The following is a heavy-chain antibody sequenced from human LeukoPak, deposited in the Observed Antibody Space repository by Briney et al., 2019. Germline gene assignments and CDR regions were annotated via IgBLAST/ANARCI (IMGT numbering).Heavy chain of an antibody. CDR3: AKEAPLWFGDV. V-gene: IGHV3-30*02. J-gene: IGHJ4*02. CDR2: IRYDGSNK. Sequence: GESLKISCKGSGYSFTSYWIGWVRQAPGKGLEWVAFIRYDGSNKYYAASVKGRFTISRDNSKNTLYLQMNSLRAEDTAVYYCAKEAPLWFGDVRGQGTLVTVSS. D-gene: IGHD3-10*01. CDR1: GYSFTSYW.